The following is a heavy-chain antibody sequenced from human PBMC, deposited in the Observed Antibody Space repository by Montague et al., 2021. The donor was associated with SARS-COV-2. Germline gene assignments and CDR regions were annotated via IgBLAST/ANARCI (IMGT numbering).Heavy chain of an antibody. V-gene: IGHV2-70*11. Sequence: PELVKPTQTLTLTCTFSGFSLSTSGMCVSWIRQPPGKALEWLARXDWDDDKYYSTSLKTRLTISKDTSKNQVVLTMTNMDPVDTATYYCAREYSSGVYFDYWGQGTLVTVSS. D-gene: IGHD6-19*01. CDR3: AREYSSGVYFDY. J-gene: IGHJ4*02. CDR2: XDWDDDK. CDR1: GFSLSTSGMC.